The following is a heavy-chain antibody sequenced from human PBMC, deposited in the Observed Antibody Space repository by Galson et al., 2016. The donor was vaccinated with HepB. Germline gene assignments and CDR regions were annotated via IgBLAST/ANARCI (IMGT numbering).Heavy chain of an antibody. J-gene: IGHJ4*02. CDR1: GFTFSNYG. CDR3: AKRHEYCPPVGCSVDY. CDR2: DSRAGRRT. D-gene: IGHD2/OR15-2a*01. Sequence: SLRLSCAASGFTFSNYGMHWVRQAPGKGLEWVAADSRAGRRTFYADSVKGRFTISRDHSNNMLFLQMDSLRPDDTAVYYCAKRHEYCPPVGCSVDYWGQGTLVSVSS. V-gene: IGHV3-30*18.